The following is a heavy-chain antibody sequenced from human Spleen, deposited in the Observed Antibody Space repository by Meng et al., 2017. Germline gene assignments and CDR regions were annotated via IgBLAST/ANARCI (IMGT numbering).Heavy chain of an antibody. J-gene: IGHJ4*02. Sequence: QVQLQQLSTGLLKPSETLSLTCAVYGGSFSAYYWSWIRQPPGKGLEWIGEINHSGSTNYNPSLKSRVTISVDTSKNQFSLKLSSVTAADTAVYYCARGRFVQRLFDYWGQGTLVTVSS. V-gene: IGHV4-34*01. CDR3: ARGRFVQRLFDY. D-gene: IGHD6-25*01. CDR2: INHSGST. CDR1: GGSFSAYY.